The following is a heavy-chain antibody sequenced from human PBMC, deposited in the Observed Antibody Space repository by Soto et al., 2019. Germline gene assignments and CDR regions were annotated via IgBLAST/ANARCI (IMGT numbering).Heavy chain of an antibody. V-gene: IGHV1-24*01. J-gene: IGHJ6*02. D-gene: IGHD6-13*01. CDR1: GYTLTELS. CDR2: FDPEDGET. Sequence: ASVKVSCKVSGYTLTELSMHWVRQAPGKGPEWMGGFDPEDGETIYAQKFQGRVTMTEDTSTDTAYMELSSLRSEDTAVYYCATGAGTGFYYYYGMDVWGQGTTVTVSS. CDR3: ATGAGTGFYYYYGMDV.